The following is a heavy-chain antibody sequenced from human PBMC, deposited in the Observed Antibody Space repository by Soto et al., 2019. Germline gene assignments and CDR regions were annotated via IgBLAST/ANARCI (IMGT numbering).Heavy chain of an antibody. CDR2: IIPILGIA. J-gene: IGHJ5*02. D-gene: IGHD2-15*01. V-gene: IGHV1-69*04. Sequence: GASVKVSCKASGGTFSSYTISWVRQAPGQGLEWMGRIIPILGIANYAQKFQGRVTITADKSTSTAYMELSSLRSEDTAVYYCARDPPQWSTGWFDPWGQGTLVTVSS. CDR3: ARDPPQWSTGWFDP. CDR1: GGTFSSYT.